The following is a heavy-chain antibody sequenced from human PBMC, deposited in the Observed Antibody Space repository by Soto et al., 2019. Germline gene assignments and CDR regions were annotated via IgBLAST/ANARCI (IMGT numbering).Heavy chain of an antibody. Sequence: QVQLVESGGGLAKPGGSLRLSCAASGFTFRHYFMTGIRQAPGKGLEWVSHCSNSGSTTYYADSVKGRFTISRDNAKDSLSLQMNSLRAEDTAVYYCVREKYCSGGSCYSDSWGQGTLVTVSS. V-gene: IGHV3-11*01. CDR2: CSNSGSTT. CDR1: GFTFRHYF. D-gene: IGHD2-15*01. J-gene: IGHJ4*02. CDR3: VREKYCSGGSCYSDS.